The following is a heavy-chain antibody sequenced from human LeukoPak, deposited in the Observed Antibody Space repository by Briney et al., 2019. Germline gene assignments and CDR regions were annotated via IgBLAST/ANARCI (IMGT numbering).Heavy chain of an antibody. J-gene: IGHJ6*02. CDR1: GFTVSSNY. D-gene: IGHD2-2*01. CDR2: MYSGGST. Sequence: GGSLRLSCAASGFTVSSNYRNWVRQAPGKGLEWVSVMYSGGSTFYGDSVKGRFTISRDNSMNTLYLQMNSLRVDDTAVYYCAREQVVVGRGYYGMDVWGQGTTVTVSS. CDR3: AREQVVVGRGYYGMDV. V-gene: IGHV3-66*01.